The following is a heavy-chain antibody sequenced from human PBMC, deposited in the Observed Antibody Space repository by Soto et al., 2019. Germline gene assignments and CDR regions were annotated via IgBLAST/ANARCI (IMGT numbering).Heavy chain of an antibody. J-gene: IGHJ4*02. CDR3: VRVPDDSGGYYPFVD. CDR1: GGSDSTEYKY. V-gene: IGHV4-61*01. D-gene: IGHD3-22*01. Sequence: QVQLQESGPGLVKPSETLSLTCSVHGGSDSTEYKYWTWIRQPPGRGMEWIGYIYTSGSTNYNPSLQSRVTISVDKSKNQFSLKLTSVTAADTAVYFCVRVPDDSGGYYPFVDWGQGTLVTVSS. CDR2: IYTSGST.